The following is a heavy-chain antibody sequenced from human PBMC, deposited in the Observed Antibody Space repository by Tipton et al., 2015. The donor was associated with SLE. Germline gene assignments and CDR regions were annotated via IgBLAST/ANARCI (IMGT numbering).Heavy chain of an antibody. CDR2: IYYSGST. CDR1: GGSISSFY. V-gene: IGHV4-59*01. Sequence: GLVKPSETLSLTCTVSGGSISSFYWSWIRQPPGKGLEWIGYIYYSGSTNYNPSLKSRVTISVDTSKNQFSLKLSSVTAADTAVYYCARDLGYDAFDIWGRGTMVTVSS. J-gene: IGHJ3*02. CDR3: ARDLGYDAFDI. D-gene: IGHD3-16*01.